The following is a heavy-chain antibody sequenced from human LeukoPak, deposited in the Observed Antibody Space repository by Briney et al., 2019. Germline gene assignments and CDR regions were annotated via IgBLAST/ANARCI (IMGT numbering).Heavy chain of an antibody. CDR1: GYSFTSYW. J-gene: IGHJ4*02. CDR3: ARSSLPVVPAAICDY. D-gene: IGHD2-2*01. V-gene: IGHV5-51*01. Sequence: GESLKISCKGSGYSFTSYWIGWVRQMPGKGLEWMGIIYPGDSDTRYSPSFQGQVTISADKSISTAYLQWSSLKASDTAMYYCARSSLPVVPAAICDYWGQGTLVTVSS. CDR2: IYPGDSDT.